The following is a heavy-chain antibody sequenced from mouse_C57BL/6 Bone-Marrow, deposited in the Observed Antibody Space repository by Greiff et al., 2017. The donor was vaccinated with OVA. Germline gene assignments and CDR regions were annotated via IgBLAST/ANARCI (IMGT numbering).Heavy chain of an antibody. D-gene: IGHD2-4*01. Sequence: VQLQQPGTELVKPGASVKLSCKASGYTFTSYWMHWVKQRPGQGLEWIGNINPSNGGTNYNEKFKSKATLTVDKSSSTAYMQLSSLTSEDSAVYYGAREDYDLNWYFDVWGTGTTVTVSS. CDR3: AREDYDLNWYFDV. CDR2: INPSNGGT. CDR1: GYTFTSYW. V-gene: IGHV1-53*01. J-gene: IGHJ1*03.